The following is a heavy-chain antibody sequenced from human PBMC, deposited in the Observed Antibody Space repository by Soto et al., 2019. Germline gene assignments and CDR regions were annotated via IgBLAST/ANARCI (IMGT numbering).Heavy chain of an antibody. CDR1: GFTFSSYS. D-gene: IGHD3-9*01. V-gene: IGHV3-21*01. CDR3: ARESYDILTGYHKGMDV. Sequence: EVQLVESGGGLVKPGGSLRLSCAASGFTFSSYSMNWVRQAPGKGLEWVSSISSSSSYIYYADSVKGRFTISRDNAKNPXYLQMNSLRAEDTAVYYCARESYDILTGYHKGMDVWGQGTTVTVSS. J-gene: IGHJ6*02. CDR2: ISSSSSYI.